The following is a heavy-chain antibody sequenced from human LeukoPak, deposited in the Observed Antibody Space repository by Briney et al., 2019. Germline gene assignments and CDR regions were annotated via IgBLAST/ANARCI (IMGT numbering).Heavy chain of an antibody. J-gene: IGHJ4*02. D-gene: IGHD6-13*01. CDR1: GYTFTGYY. V-gene: IGHV1-2*04. CDR2: INPNSGGT. CDR3: ARESDSSSWYGGYYFDY. Sequence: ASVKVSCKASGYTFTGYYMHWVRQAPGQGLEWMGWINPNSGGTNYAQKFQGWVTMTRDTSISTAYMELSRLRSDDTAVYYCARESDSSSWYGGYYFDYWGQGTLVTVSS.